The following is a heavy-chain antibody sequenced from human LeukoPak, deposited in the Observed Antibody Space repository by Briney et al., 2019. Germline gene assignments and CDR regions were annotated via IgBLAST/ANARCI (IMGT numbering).Heavy chain of an antibody. CDR1: GGSISSCGYS. CDR3: ARTLVNTSFGYYFDY. CDR2: IYYSDST. J-gene: IGHJ4*02. D-gene: IGHD4-17*01. Sequence: PSETLSLTCAVSGGSISSCGYSWSWIRQPPGKGLELILYIYYSDSTYYNPARKIRVTISVGTAKNQFSLKLRSVTAADTAVYYYARTLVNTSFGYYFDYWGQGTLVTVYS. V-gene: IGHV4-30-4*07.